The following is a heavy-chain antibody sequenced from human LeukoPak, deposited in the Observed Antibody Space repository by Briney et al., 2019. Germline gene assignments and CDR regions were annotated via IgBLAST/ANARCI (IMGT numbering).Heavy chain of an antibody. J-gene: IGHJ6*02. CDR3: AREGGGYFPYYYYGMDV. Sequence: ASVKVSCKASGYTFTSYYMHWVRQAPGQGLEWMGIINPSGGSTSHAQKFQGRVTMTRDTSTSTVYMELSSLRSEDTAVYYCAREGGGYFPYYYYGMDVWGQGTTVTVSS. V-gene: IGHV1-46*01. CDR2: INPSGGST. CDR1: GYTFTSYY. D-gene: IGHD5-12*01.